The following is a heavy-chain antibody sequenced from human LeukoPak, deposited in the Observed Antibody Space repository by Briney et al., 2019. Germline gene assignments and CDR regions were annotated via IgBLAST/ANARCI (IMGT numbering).Heavy chain of an antibody. D-gene: IGHD3/OR15-3a*01. J-gene: IGHJ4*02. V-gene: IGHV4-34*01. CDR2: INHSGST. CDR1: GGSFSGYY. Sequence: SETLSLTCAVYGGSFSGYYWSWIRQPPGKGLEWIGEINHSGSTNYNPSLKSRVTISVDTSKNQFSLKLSSVTAADTVVYYCARHRFGLKARYYFDYWGQGTLVTVSS. CDR3: ARHRFGLKARYYFDY.